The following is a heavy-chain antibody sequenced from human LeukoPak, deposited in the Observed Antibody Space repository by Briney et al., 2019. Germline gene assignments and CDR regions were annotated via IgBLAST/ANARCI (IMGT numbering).Heavy chain of an antibody. Sequence: PGGSLRLSCAASGFNFNTYEMNWVRQAPGKGPAWVSYISLTGTTIYCADSVKGRFTISRDDAKNSLFLQMNSHRDEDTAFYYCARVGSRNYPQIDYWGQGTLVTVSS. V-gene: IGHV3-48*03. J-gene: IGHJ4*02. CDR1: GFNFNTYE. CDR3: ARVGSRNYPQIDY. CDR2: ISLTGTTI. D-gene: IGHD3-10*01.